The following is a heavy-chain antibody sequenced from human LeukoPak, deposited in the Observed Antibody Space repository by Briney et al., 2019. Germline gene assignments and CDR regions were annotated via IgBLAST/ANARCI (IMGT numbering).Heavy chain of an antibody. CDR1: GYSFTTYW. J-gene: IGHJ6*02. CDR2: IDPSDSYT. Sequence: GESLRISCKGSGYSFTTYWISWVRQMPGKGLEWIGGIDPSDSYTKYNPSFQGHVTISADKSISTAYLQWSSLTASDSAMYYCASMIRGYYAMDVWGQGTPVTVSS. D-gene: IGHD3-10*01. CDR3: ASMIRGYYAMDV. V-gene: IGHV5-10-1*01.